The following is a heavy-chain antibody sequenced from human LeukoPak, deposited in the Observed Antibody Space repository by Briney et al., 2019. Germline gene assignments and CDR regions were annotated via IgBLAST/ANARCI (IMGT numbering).Heavy chain of an antibody. CDR1: GFTFSGSA. Sequence: GGSLRLSCAASGFTFSGSAMHWVRQAPGKGLEWVGRIRTKVNSYATEYAASVKGRFTITRDDSKNTAYLQMNSLKTEDTAVYYCARLGIAVDASDYWGQGTLVTVSS. V-gene: IGHV3-73*01. J-gene: IGHJ4*02. D-gene: IGHD6-19*01. CDR2: IRTKVNSYAT. CDR3: ARLGIAVDASDY.